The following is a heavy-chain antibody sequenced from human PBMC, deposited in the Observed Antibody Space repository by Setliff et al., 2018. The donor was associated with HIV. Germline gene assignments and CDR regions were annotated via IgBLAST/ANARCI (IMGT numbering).Heavy chain of an antibody. J-gene: IGHJ6*02. CDR3: ARSLSGDYYYGMDV. CDR1: GVSISNYY. V-gene: IGHV4-59*01. D-gene: IGHD3-10*01. CDR2: SYHSGST. Sequence: SETLSLTCNVSGVSISNYYWSWIRQPPGKGLEWIGFSYHSGSTKYNPSLKSRVTISVDTSRNQFSLKLSSVTAADTAVYYCARSLSGDYYYGMDVWGQGTTVTVSS.